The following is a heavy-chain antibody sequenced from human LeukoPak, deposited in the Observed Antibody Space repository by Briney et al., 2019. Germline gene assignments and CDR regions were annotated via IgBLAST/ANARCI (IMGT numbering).Heavy chain of an antibody. CDR2: IGTYGGDT. Sequence: GASVKVSCKATSRISWVRQAPGQGLEWMGWIGTYGGDTYYAQKFQGRITVTTDTSTSTVYMELRNLRSDDTAVYYCARDLCNFYDDSGYNRDFDSWGQGTLVTVSS. CDR1: TSR. CDR3: ARDLCNFYDDSGYNRDFDS. J-gene: IGHJ5*01. D-gene: IGHD3-22*01. V-gene: IGHV1-18*01.